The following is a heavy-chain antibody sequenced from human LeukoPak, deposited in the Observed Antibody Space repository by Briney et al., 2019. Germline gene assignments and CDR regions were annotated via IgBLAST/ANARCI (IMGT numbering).Heavy chain of an antibody. CDR3: AIGSISGWVGDAFDI. J-gene: IGHJ3*02. V-gene: IGHV4-34*01. CDR2: INHSGST. Sequence: PSETLSLTCAVYAGSFSGYYWSWIRQPPGKGLEWIGEINHSGSTNYNPSLKSRVTISVDTSNNQFSLKLSSVTAADTAVYYCAIGSISGWVGDAFDIWGQGTMVTVSS. D-gene: IGHD6-19*01. CDR1: AGSFSGYY.